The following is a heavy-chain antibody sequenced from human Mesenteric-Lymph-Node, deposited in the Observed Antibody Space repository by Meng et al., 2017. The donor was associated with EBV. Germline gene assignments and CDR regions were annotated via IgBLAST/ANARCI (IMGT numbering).Heavy chain of an antibody. D-gene: IGHD5-12*01. CDR1: GVTFTHYY. CDR2: INPHGDGT. J-gene: IGHJ4*02. CDR3: ARDGAGGSIDY. V-gene: IGHV1-2*06. Sequence: QVQLVQSGAEVKKPGAYGKVACKAIGVTFTHYYLHWVRQAPGQGLEWMGRINPHGDGTNYPQNFQGRVTMTRDTSSSTAYMALTSLTSDDTAVYYCARDGAGGSIDYWGQGTLVTVSS.